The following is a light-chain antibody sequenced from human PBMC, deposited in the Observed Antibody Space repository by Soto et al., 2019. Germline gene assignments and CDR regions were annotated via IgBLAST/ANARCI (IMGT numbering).Light chain of an antibody. CDR2: DAS. CDR1: QSVSSY. J-gene: IGKJ1*01. Sequence: EIVLTQSPATLSLSPGERATLSCRASQSVSSYLAWYQHKPGQAPRLLIYDASNRATGIPARFSGSGSGTDFTLTISSLEPEDFAVYYCQQRSNWPPTWTFGQGTKV. V-gene: IGKV3-11*01. CDR3: QQRSNWPPTWT.